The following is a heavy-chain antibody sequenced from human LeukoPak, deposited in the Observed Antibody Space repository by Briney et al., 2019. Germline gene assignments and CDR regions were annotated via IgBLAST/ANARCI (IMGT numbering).Heavy chain of an antibody. CDR2: IHYSGTT. V-gene: IGHV4-31*03. J-gene: IGHJ4*02. CDR1: GVSFSNDGYY. D-gene: IGHD1-14*01. CDR3: ARGTGY. Sequence: SQTLSLTCTVSGVSFSNDGYYWSWTRQHPGKGLEWIGCIHYSGTTYYNPSLKSRVTISIDTAKNQFSLKLTSVTVADTAVYYCARGTGYWGQGTQVTVSS.